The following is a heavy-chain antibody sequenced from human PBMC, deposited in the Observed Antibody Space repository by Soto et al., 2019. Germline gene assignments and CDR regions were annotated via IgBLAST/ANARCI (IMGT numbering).Heavy chain of an antibody. CDR3: ARAYYYDSSGYDY. CDR1: GGSISSSSYY. V-gene: IGHV4-61*05. CDR2: IYYSGST. D-gene: IGHD3-22*01. J-gene: IGHJ4*02. Sequence: SETLSLTCTVSGGSISSSSYYWGWIRQPPGKGLEWIGYIYYSGSTIYNPSLKSRVTISVDTSKNQFSLKLSSVTAADTAVYYCARAYYYDSSGYDYWGQGTLVTVSS.